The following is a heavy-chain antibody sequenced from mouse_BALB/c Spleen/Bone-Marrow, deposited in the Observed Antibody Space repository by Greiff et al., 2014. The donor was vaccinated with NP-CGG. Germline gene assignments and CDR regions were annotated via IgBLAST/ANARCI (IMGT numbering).Heavy chain of an antibody. CDR3: TRGWEAMDY. V-gene: IGHV1-15*01. CDR2: IHPGSGGT. CDR1: GYTFTDYE. J-gene: IGHJ4*01. Sequence: QVQLQQSGAELVRPGASVKLSCKALGYTFTDYEIHWVKQTPEHGLEWIGAIHPGSGGTAYNQKFKCKATLTVDKSSNTAHMELSSLTSEYAAFYYCTRGWEAMDYWGQGTSVTVSS. D-gene: IGHD4-1*01.